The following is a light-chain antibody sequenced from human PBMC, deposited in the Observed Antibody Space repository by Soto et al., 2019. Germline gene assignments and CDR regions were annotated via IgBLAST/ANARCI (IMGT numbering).Light chain of an antibody. J-gene: IGKJ5*01. CDR2: TAS. Sequence: IKMTQSPSSLSASVRDRVTITCRANQSMTGLLAWYQQNPGKAPKLLIYTASSLESGVPSRFSGSGSGTEFTLTISSLQSEDFALHYCQQYNNWPPMTFGQGTRLEI. CDR1: QSMTGL. V-gene: IGKV1-5*03. CDR3: QQYNNWPPMT.